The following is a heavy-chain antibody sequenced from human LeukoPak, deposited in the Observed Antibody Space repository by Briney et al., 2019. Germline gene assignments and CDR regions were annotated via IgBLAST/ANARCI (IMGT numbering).Heavy chain of an antibody. CDR1: GGSFSGYY. CDR3: AKSNGYGLIDI. CDR2: IFYSGST. J-gene: IGHJ3*02. D-gene: IGHD3-10*01. V-gene: IGHV4-34*12. Sequence: SETLSLTCAVYGGSFSGYYWGWIRQPPGKGLEWIGNIFYSGSTYYGPSLKSRLTISLDTSRNQFSLKLNSVTAADTAVYYCAKSNGYGLIDIWGQGTMVTVSP.